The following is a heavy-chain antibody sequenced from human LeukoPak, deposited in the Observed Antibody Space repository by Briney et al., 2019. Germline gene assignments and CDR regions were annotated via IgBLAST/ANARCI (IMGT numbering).Heavy chain of an antibody. Sequence: PSETLSLTCTVSGGSISSGNYYWSWIRQHPGKGLEWIGYIYYSGSTYYNPSLKSRVTISVDTSKNQFSLKLSSVTAADTAVYYCARAESSGWYDLLDYYYYYGMDVWGQGTTVTVSS. CDR3: ARAESSGWYDLLDYYYYYGMDV. V-gene: IGHV4-31*03. CDR2: IYYSGST. J-gene: IGHJ6*02. D-gene: IGHD6-19*01. CDR1: GGSISSGNYY.